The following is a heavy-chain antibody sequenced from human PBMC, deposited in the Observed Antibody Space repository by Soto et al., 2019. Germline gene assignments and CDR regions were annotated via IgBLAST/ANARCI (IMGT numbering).Heavy chain of an antibody. D-gene: IGHD4-17*01. CDR2: IYWEDDK. Sequence: QITLKESGTTLVKPTQTLTLTCTLSGFSLSTTGVGVSWIRQPPGKALEWLALIYWEDDKRYSPSLSSRLTITKATSKNQVVHTMTNMDPVATATYYRAHSKTPVTAVDYWGQGTLVTVSS. CDR3: AHSKTPVTAVDY. V-gene: IGHV2-5*02. CDR1: GFSLSTTGVG. J-gene: IGHJ4*02.